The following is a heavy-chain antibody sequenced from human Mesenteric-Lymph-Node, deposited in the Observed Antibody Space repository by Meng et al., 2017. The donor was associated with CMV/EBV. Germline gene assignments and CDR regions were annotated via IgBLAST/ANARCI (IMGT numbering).Heavy chain of an antibody. CDR1: GFTFSSYS. Sequence: GESLKISCAASGFTFSSYSMNWVRQAPGKGLEWVSSISSSSSYIYYADSVKGRFTISRDNAKNTLYLQMNSLRAEDTAVYYCARAADFWGGFDYWGQGTLVTVSS. CDR3: ARAADFWGGFDY. V-gene: IGHV3-21*01. J-gene: IGHJ4*02. CDR2: ISSSSSYI. D-gene: IGHD3-3*01.